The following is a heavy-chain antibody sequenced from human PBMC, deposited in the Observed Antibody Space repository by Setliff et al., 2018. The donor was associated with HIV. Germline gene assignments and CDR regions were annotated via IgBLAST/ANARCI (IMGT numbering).Heavy chain of an antibody. CDR2: IISILDIT. D-gene: IGHD3-10*01. J-gene: IGHJ3*02. Sequence: SVKVSCKASGYTFTSYGMSWVRQAPGQGLEWMGQIISILDITSYAQKLQGRVSITADESTSTFYMELSDLTSADTAVYYCTGPRGDEAFGIWGQGTKVTVSS. CDR3: TGPRGDEAFGI. CDR1: GYTFTSYG. V-gene: IGHV1-69*10.